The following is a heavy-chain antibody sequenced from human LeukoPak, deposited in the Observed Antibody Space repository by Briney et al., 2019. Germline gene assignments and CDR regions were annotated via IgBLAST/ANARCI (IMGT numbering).Heavy chain of an antibody. CDR2: INPSGGST. Sequence: ASVKVSCKASGYTFTSYYMHWLRQAPGQGLEWMGIINPSGGSTSYAQKFQGRVTMTRDTSTSTVYMELSSLRSEDTAVYYCAREDYDSSGYYYYFDYWGQGTLVTVSS. D-gene: IGHD3-22*01. J-gene: IGHJ4*02. CDR1: GYTFTSYY. CDR3: AREDYDSSGYYYYFDY. V-gene: IGHV1-46*01.